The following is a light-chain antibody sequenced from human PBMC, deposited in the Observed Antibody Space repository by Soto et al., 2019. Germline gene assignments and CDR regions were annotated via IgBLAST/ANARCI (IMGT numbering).Light chain of an antibody. Sequence: EIVLTQSPATLSLSPGERATLSCTSSQSVSSYLAWYQQKPGQAPRLLIYDASNRATGIPARFSGSGSGTDFTLTISSLEPEDFAVYYCQQRSNWPPETFGQGTRLEI. CDR1: QSVSSY. CDR2: DAS. J-gene: IGKJ5*01. V-gene: IGKV3-11*01. CDR3: QQRSNWPPET.